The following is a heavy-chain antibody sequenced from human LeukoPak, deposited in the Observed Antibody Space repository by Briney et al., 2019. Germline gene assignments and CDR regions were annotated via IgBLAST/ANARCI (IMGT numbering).Heavy chain of an antibody. CDR1: GYTFTSYY. J-gene: IGHJ6*04. V-gene: IGHV1-46*01. Sequence: GASVKVSCKASGYTFTSYYMHWVRQAPGQGLEWMGIINPGGGSTSYAQKFQGRVTMTRDTSTSTVYMELSSLRSEGTAVYYCARGFSTIFGVVIPPDVWGKGTTVTVSS. CDR3: ARGFSTIFGVVIPPDV. CDR2: INPGGGST. D-gene: IGHD3-3*01.